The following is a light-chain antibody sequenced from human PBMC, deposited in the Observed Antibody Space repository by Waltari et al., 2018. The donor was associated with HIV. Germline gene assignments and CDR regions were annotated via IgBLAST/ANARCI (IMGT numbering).Light chain of an antibody. CDR1: HSVFYSSNNRNH. CDR2: WAS. CDR3: QQYYSSPKT. Sequence: DIVMTQSPDSLAVSLGERATIPCKSSHSVFYSSNNRNHLAWYQQKAGQPPKLLIAWASTRESGVPDRFSGSGSGTDFTLTISSLQAEDVAVYYCQQYYSSPKTFGQGTKVEIK. J-gene: IGKJ1*01. V-gene: IGKV4-1*01.